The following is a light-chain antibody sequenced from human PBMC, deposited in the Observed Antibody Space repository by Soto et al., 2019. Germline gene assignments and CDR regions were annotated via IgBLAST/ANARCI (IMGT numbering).Light chain of an antibody. CDR1: QNVGNNF. CDR3: HQYAYSPQS. Sequence: EIVLTQSPGTLSLSPGERATVSCRASQNVGNNFLAWFQQKPGQAPRLLIYNASIRATGIPDRFSGSGSGTDFTLTISRLEPEDFAVYYCHQYAYSPQSFGQGTRLEIK. J-gene: IGKJ5*01. V-gene: IGKV3-20*01. CDR2: NAS.